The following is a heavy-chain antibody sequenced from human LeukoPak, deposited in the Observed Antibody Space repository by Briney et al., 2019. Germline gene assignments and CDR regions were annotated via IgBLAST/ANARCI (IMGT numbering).Heavy chain of an antibody. CDR3: ARGSIAANWFDH. D-gene: IGHD6-6*01. J-gene: IGHJ5*02. Sequence: ASVKVSCKASGYTFTSYDINWVGQATGQGGEWMGWMNPNSGNTDYAQKFQGRVTITRKTSIRTAYMEMRSLRAEDTAVYYCARGSIAANWFDHWGQGTLVTVSS. V-gene: IGHV1-8*01. CDR2: MNPNSGNT. CDR1: GYTFTSYD.